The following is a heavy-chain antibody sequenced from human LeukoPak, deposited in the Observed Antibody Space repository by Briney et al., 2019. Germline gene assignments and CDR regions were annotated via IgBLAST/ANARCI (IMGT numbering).Heavy chain of an antibody. CDR1: GITLSDHY. Sequence: SGGSLRLSCAGSGITLSDHYMDWVRQAPGKGLEWVAVISYDEVNKYYTDSVKGRFTISRDNSRNTLYLQMNSLRAEDTAVYYCARRALPGREAAGLDLWGQGTMVTVSS. J-gene: IGHJ3*01. D-gene: IGHD1-1*01. V-gene: IGHV3-30*03. CDR2: ISYDEVNK. CDR3: ARRALPGREAAGLDL.